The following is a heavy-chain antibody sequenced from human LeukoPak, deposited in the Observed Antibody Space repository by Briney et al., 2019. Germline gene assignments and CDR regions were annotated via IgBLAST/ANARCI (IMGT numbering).Heavy chain of an antibody. J-gene: IGHJ4*02. Sequence: GGSLRLSCAASGFTFSSYSMNWVRQAPGKGLEWVGRIKSKIDGGTIDYAAPVKGRFTISRDDSRNTLYLQMNSLKTEDTAVYYCTTRRQDGWWGQGTLVTVSS. CDR3: TTRRQDGW. CDR1: GFTFSSYS. CDR2: IKSKIDGGTI. V-gene: IGHV3-15*01. D-gene: IGHD2-15*01.